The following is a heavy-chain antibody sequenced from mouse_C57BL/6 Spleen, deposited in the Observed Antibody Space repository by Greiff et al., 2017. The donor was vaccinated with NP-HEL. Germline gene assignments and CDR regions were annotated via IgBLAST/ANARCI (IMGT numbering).Heavy chain of an antibody. CDR1: GYTFTGYW. Sequence: QVQLKESGAELMKPGASVKLSCKATGYTFTGYWIEWVKQRPGHGLEWIGEILPGSGSTNYNEKFKGKATFTADTSSNPAYMQLSSLTTEDSAIYYCARRGYSNYAGFAYWGQGTLVTVSA. D-gene: IGHD2-5*01. V-gene: IGHV1-9*01. CDR3: ARRGYSNYAGFAY. CDR2: ILPGSGST. J-gene: IGHJ3*01.